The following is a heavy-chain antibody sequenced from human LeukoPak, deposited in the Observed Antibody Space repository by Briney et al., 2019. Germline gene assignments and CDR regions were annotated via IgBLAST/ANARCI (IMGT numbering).Heavy chain of an antibody. D-gene: IGHD6-13*01. CDR3: AKDIGSSWYVYYYYGMDV. J-gene: IGHJ6*02. CDR1: GFTFSSYG. V-gene: IGHV3-30*18. Sequence: PGRSLRLSCAASGFTFSSYGMHWVRQAPGKGLEWVAVISYDGSNKYYADSVKGRFTISRDNSKNTLYLQMNSLRAEDTAVYYCAKDIGSSWYVYYYYGMDVWGQGTTVTVSS. CDR2: ISYDGSNK.